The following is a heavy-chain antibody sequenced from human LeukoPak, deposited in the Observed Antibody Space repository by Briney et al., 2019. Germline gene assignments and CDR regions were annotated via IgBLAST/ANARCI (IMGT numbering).Heavy chain of an antibody. CDR3: ARDLQGWYFDF. CDR1: GGSINSYY. CDR2: MHYNGNT. D-gene: IGHD6-19*01. J-gene: IGHJ4*02. Sequence: SETLSLTCIVSGGSINSYYWSWIRQPPGKGLEWIGYMHYNGNTNYNPSLRSRVTMSVDTSKNQFSLKLSSVTAADTAVYFCARDLQGWYFDFWGQGALVTVSS. V-gene: IGHV4-59*01.